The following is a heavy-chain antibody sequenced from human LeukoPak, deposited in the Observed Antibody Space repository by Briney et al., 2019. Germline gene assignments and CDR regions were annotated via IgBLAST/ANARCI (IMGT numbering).Heavy chain of an antibody. CDR3: ARELRFLEWLLSYYYGMDV. CDR1: GYTFTSYY. J-gene: IGHJ6*02. CDR2: INPSGGST. V-gene: IGHV1-46*01. D-gene: IGHD3-3*01. Sequence: GASVKVSCKASGYTFTSYYMHWVRQAPGQGLEWMGIINPSGGSTSYAQKFQGRVTMTRDTSTSTVYMELSSLRSEDTAVYYCARELRFLEWLLSYYYGMDVWGQGTTVTVSS.